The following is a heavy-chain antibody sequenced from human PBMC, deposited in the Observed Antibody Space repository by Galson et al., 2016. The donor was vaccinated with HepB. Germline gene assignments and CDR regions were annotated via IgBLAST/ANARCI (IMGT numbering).Heavy chain of an antibody. D-gene: IGHD3-22*01. V-gene: IGHV5-51*01. CDR3: ARPRSTGYYSDACEI. CDR2: IYPGDSDT. J-gene: IGHJ3*02. Sequence: QSGAEVKKPGESLKISCKGSGYSFTTYWIGWVRQMPGKGLEWMGVIYPGDSDTRYSPSFQGQVTISADRSINTAYLQWSSLKASDTAMYFCARPRSTGYYSDACEIWGQGTLVTVSS. CDR1: GYSFTTYW.